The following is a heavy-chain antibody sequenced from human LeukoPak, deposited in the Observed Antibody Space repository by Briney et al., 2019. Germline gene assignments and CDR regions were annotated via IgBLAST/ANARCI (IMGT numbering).Heavy chain of an antibody. D-gene: IGHD1-26*01. Sequence: ASVKVSCKASGYTFTSYGISWVRQAPGQGLEWMGWISAKNGNIDYAQKLQGRVTMTADRSTNTAYMELRSLTSDDTAVYYCARRIVGGHLGDYWGQGTLVTVFS. V-gene: IGHV1-18*01. CDR1: GYTFTSYG. J-gene: IGHJ4*02. CDR2: ISAKNGNI. CDR3: ARRIVGGHLGDY.